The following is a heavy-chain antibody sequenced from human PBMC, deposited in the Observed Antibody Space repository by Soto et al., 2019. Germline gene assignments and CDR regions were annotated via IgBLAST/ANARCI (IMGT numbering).Heavy chain of an antibody. CDR2: MNPNSGNT. D-gene: IGHD2-2*01. CDR1: GYTFTTYH. V-gene: IGHV1-8*01. Sequence: QVQLVQSGAEVKKPGASVKVSCKTSGYTFTTYHINWVRQAAGQGLEWMGWMNPNSGNTGLVQKFQGRLTMTRNTSITTAYMELSSLRSEDTAIYYCARGRRFCSSTSCSYYLDFWGQGTLVTVSS. J-gene: IGHJ4*02. CDR3: ARGRRFCSSTSCSYYLDF.